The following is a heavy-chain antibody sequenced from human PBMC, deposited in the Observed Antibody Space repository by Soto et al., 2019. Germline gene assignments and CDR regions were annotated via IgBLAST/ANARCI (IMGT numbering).Heavy chain of an antibody. Sequence: ASVKVSCKASGGTFSSYAISWVRQAPGQGLEWMGGIIPIFGTANYAQKFQGRVTITADESTSTAYMELSSLRSEDTAVYYCAREQNYYDSSGYSLIFDPWGQGTLVTVSS. CDR3: AREQNYYDSSGYSLIFDP. V-gene: IGHV1-69*13. J-gene: IGHJ5*02. CDR1: GGTFSSYA. CDR2: IIPIFGTA. D-gene: IGHD3-22*01.